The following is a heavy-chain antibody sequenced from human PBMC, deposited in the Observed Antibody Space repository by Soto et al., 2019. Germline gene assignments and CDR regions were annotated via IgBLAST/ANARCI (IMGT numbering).Heavy chain of an antibody. Sequence: PGGSLRLSCAASGFTFSSYAMHWVRQAPGKGLEWVAVISYDGSNKYYADSVKGRFTISRDNSKNTLYLQLNSLRAEDTAVYYCAREQRISVFGMIILSYHYGLDVWGQGTTVTVSS. CDR2: ISYDGSNK. CDR1: GFTFSSYA. D-gene: IGHD3-3*01. CDR3: AREQRISVFGMIILSYHYGLDV. V-gene: IGHV3-30-3*01. J-gene: IGHJ6*02.